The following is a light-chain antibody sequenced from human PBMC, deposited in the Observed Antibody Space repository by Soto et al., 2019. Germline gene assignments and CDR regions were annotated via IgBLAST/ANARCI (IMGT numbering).Light chain of an antibody. CDR3: QQYNDWPPLT. Sequence: EIVMTQSPATLSVSPGERATLSCRASQSVSSSLAWYQQKLGQAPRLLLYGASTRATGIPARFSGSGSGTEFTLTISSPQSEDFAVYYCQQYNDWPPLTFGGGTKVEIK. V-gene: IGKV3-15*01. CDR1: QSVSSS. J-gene: IGKJ4*01. CDR2: GAS.